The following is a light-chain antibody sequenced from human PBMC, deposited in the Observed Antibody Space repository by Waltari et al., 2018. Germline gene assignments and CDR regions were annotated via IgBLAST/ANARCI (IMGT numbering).Light chain of an antibody. CDR2: AAS. Sequence: DIQMTQTPPSLSASVGETVTITCRASQPINNYLNWYQHKAGKAPTLVIYAASRLQSGGPSRFSGRGSETEFTLTISSLQPEDIATYFCQQSHTTPWTFGRGTKVEVK. J-gene: IGKJ1*01. CDR3: QQSHTTPWT. CDR1: QPINNY. V-gene: IGKV1-39*01.